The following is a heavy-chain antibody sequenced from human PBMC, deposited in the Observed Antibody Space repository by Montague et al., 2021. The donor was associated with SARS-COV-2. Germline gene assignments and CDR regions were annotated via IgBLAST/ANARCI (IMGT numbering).Heavy chain of an antibody. CDR1: GGSFSGYY. CDR3: ASPTYYYDSSGSGAFDI. J-gene: IGHJ3*02. Sequence: SETLSLTCAVYGGSFSGYYWSWIRQPPGKGLEWIGEINHSGSTNYNPSLKSRVTISVDTSKNQFSLKLSSVTAADTAVYYCASPTYYYDSSGSGAFDIWGPGTMVTVSS. V-gene: IGHV4-34*01. CDR2: INHSGST. D-gene: IGHD3-22*01.